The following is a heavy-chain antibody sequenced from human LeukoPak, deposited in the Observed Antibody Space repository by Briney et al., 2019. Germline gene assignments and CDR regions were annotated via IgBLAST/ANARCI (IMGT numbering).Heavy chain of an antibody. D-gene: IGHD3-3*01. Sequence: GGSLRLSCAASGFTFSSYSMNWVRQAPGKGLEWVANIKQDGSEKYYVDSVKGRFTISRDNAKNSLYLQMNSLRAEDTAVYYCARMHYDFWSGYWDYDYWGQGTLVTVSS. CDR2: IKQDGSEK. V-gene: IGHV3-7*01. CDR3: ARMHYDFWSGYWDYDY. J-gene: IGHJ4*02. CDR1: GFTFSSYS.